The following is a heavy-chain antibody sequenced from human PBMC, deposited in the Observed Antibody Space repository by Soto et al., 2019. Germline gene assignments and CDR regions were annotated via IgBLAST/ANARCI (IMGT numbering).Heavy chain of an antibody. CDR2: IWYDASKK. J-gene: IGHJ6*02. Sequence: HPGGSLRLSCVASGFTFSSYGMHWVRQAPGKGLEWVAVIWYDASKKYYADSVKGRFTTSRDNSKNTLYLQMNSLRAEDTAVYYCATCSGGSCYGSEYGMDVWGQGTTVTVSS. CDR3: ATCSGGSCYGSEYGMDV. CDR1: GFTFSSYG. D-gene: IGHD2-15*01. V-gene: IGHV3-33*01.